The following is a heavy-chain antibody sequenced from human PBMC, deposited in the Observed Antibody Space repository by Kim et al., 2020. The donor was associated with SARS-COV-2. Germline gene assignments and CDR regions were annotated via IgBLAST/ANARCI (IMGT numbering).Heavy chain of an antibody. CDR3: ARDYYHSSLSMDV. V-gene: IGHV4-59*01. J-gene: IGHJ6*02. Sequence: YKPSLNSRVTISVETSKNQYSLKLRYVNAADTAVYYCARDYYHSSLSMDVWGQGTTVTVSS. D-gene: IGHD6-19*01.